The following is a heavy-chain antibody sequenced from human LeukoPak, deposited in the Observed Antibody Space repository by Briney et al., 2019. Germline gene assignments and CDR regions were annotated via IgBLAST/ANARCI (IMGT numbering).Heavy chain of an antibody. V-gene: IGHV3-49*03. CDR2: IRSKAYGGTT. D-gene: IGHD6-6*01. Sequence: GGSLRLSCTASGFTFGDYAMSWFRQAPGKGLEWVGFIRSKAYGGTTEYAASVKGRSTISRDDSKSIAYLQMNSLKTEDTAVYYCTSRIAARSAIFDCWGQGTLVTVSS. J-gene: IGHJ4*02. CDR3: TSRIAARSAIFDC. CDR1: GFTFGDYA.